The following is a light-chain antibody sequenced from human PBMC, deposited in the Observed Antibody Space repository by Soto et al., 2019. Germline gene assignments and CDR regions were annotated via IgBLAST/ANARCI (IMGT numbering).Light chain of an antibody. CDR3: QQYGNSPQIT. V-gene: IGKV3-20*01. CDR1: QSVSNN. Sequence: EVVLTQSPGTLSLSPGERATLSCRASQSVSNNLTWYQQKPGQPPRLLIYGASTRATGVPGRFSGSGSGTEFTLTISRLEPEDFAVYFCQQYGNSPQITFGQGTRLEI. J-gene: IGKJ5*01. CDR2: GAS.